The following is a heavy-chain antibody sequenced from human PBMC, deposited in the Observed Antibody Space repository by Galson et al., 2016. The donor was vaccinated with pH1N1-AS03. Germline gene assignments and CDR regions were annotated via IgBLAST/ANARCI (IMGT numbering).Heavy chain of an antibody. J-gene: IGHJ6*02. CDR3: ARAMYTSGWYGMDV. CDR2: ITSDGSSI. Sequence: SLRHSCAASGFIFSSDWMHWVRQVPGKGLVWVSRITSDGSSISYADAVKGRFTTSRDNAKNTLYLQMNSLRAEDTAVYHCARAMYTSGWYGMDVWGQGTTVTVSS. CDR1: GFIFSSDW. V-gene: IGHV3-74*01. D-gene: IGHD6-19*01.